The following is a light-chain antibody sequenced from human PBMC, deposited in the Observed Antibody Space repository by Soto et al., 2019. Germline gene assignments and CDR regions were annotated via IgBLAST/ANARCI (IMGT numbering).Light chain of an antibody. CDR3: QSYESSLSGVV. V-gene: IGLV1-40*01. CDR2: GNS. CDR1: SSNIGAGYD. Sequence: QSVLTQPPSVSGAPGQRVTISCTGSSSNIGAGYDVYWYQQLPGTAPKLLIYGNSNRPSGVPDRFSGSKSGTSASLAITGLQAEDEADYYCQSYESSLSGVVFGGGTKLTVL. J-gene: IGLJ2*01.